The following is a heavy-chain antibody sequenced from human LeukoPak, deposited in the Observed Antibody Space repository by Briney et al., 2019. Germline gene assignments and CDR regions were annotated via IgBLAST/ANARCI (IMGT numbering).Heavy chain of an antibody. CDR2: TYYRSKWYN. V-gene: IGHV6-1*01. D-gene: IGHD6-13*01. CDR1: GDSVSSNSAT. CDR3: ARGSSSNSWYFDY. Sequence: SQTLSLTCAISGDSVSSNSATWTWIRQSPSRGLEWLGRTYYRSKWYNDYAVSAKSRITINPDTSKNQFSLQLNSVTPEDTAVYYCARGSSSNSWYFDYWGQGTLVTVSS. J-gene: IGHJ4*02.